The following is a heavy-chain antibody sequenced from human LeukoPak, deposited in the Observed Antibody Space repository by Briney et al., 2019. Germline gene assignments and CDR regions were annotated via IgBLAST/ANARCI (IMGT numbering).Heavy chain of an antibody. Sequence: ASVKVSCKASGYTFTSYGISWVRQAPGQGLEWMGWISAYNGNTNYAQKLQGRVTMTTDTSTSTAYMELRSLRSDDTAVYYCARGPPFPCSGYDCGVLPIDYWGQGTLVTVSS. CDR1: GYTFTSYG. D-gene: IGHD5-12*01. CDR3: ARGPPFPCSGYDCGVLPIDY. CDR2: ISAYNGNT. J-gene: IGHJ4*02. V-gene: IGHV1-18*01.